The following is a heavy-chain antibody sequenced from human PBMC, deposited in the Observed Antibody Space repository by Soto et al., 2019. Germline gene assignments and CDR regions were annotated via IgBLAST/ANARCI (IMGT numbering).Heavy chain of an antibody. CDR1: GGSISGGVHS. J-gene: IGHJ2*01. D-gene: IGHD4-17*01. Sequence: QVQLQESGPGLVKPSETLSLTCTVSGGSISGGVHSWSWIRQPPGRGLEWIGHIFDSGSTYYNPSLKSRLTISVDKSKNQFSLRLSSVTAADTAVYYCARESMPLTKDWYFDLWGRGPLVTVSS. CDR2: IFDSGST. V-gene: IGHV4-30-4*01. CDR3: ARESMPLTKDWYFDL.